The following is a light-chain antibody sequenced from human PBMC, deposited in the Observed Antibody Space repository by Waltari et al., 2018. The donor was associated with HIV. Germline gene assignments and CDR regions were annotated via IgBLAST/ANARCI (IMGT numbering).Light chain of an antibody. V-gene: IGKV3-20*01. CDR2: GAS. J-gene: IGKJ5*01. CDR3: QLHSSTIT. Sequence: IVLTQSPGTLSLSPGERASLSCSASQSVSSTYIAWYQQKPGQAPRLLIYGASTRTTDIPDRFSGSGSGTDFTLTINRLEPEDFGVYFCQLHSSTITFGQGTRLDIK. CDR1: QSVSSTY.